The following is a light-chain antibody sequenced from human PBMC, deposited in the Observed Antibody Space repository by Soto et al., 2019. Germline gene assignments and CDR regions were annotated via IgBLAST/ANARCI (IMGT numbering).Light chain of an antibody. V-gene: IGKV1-5*03. CDR3: QEYKSYSRT. CDR1: QSIDSW. Sequence: DIQMTQSPSSLSASVGDRVTITCRASQSIDSWLAWYQQKPGKAPKLLISATSHLESGVPSRFSGSGSETEFSLTISSLQADDYATYYCQEYKSYSRTFGQGTKVEIK. J-gene: IGKJ1*01. CDR2: ATS.